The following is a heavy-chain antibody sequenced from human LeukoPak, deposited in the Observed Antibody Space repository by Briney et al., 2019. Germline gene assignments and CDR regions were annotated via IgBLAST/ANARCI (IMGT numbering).Heavy chain of an antibody. D-gene: IGHD6-13*01. CDR1: GFTFSSYS. Sequence: GGSLRLSCAASGFTFSSYSMNWVRQAPGKGLEWVSSISSSSSYIYYADSVKGRFTISRDNAKNSLYLQMNSLRAEDTAVYYCARSGDPYSSSWYKNWFDPWGQGTLVTVSS. CDR3: ARSGDPYSSSWYKNWFDP. CDR2: ISSSSSYI. J-gene: IGHJ5*02. V-gene: IGHV3-21*01.